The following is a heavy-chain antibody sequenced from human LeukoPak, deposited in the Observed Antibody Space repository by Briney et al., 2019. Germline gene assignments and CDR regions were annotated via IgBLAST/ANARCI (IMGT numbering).Heavy chain of an antibody. CDR1: GFTFSSYE. CDR3: ARSSGVVVTAMRFKDFDY. CDR2: ISSGGSTI. D-gene: IGHD2-21*02. Sequence: AGGSLRLSCAASGFTFSSYEMNWVRQAPGKGLEWVSYISSGGSTIYYADSVKGRFTISRDNAKNSLYLQMNSLRAEDTAVYYCARSSGVVVTAMRFKDFDYWGQGTLVTVSS. J-gene: IGHJ4*02. V-gene: IGHV3-48*03.